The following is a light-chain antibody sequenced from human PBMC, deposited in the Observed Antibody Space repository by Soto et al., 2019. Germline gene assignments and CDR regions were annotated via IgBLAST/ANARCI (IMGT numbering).Light chain of an antibody. CDR2: DAS. J-gene: IGKJ4*01. CDR1: QSVSRY. V-gene: IGKV3-11*01. CDR3: QQRSSWPLT. Sequence: EIVLTQSPATLSLSPGEGAALSCRASQSVSRYLAWYQQKPGQAPRLLIYDASNSATGIPARFSGSGSGTDFTLTISSLEPEDFAVYYCQQRSSWPLTFGGGTEVEIK.